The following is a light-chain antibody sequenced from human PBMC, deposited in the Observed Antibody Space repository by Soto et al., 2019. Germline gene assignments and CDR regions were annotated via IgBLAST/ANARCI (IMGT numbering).Light chain of an antibody. CDR2: GAS. Sequence: EILLTQSPATLSLSPGERATLSCRASQSVNSNLAWYQQKPGQAPRLLIYGASSRATGIPDRFSGSGSGTDFTLTISRLEPEDFAVYYCQQYGSSPRTFGQGTKVDIK. CDR1: QSVNSN. V-gene: IGKV3-20*01. J-gene: IGKJ1*01. CDR3: QQYGSSPRT.